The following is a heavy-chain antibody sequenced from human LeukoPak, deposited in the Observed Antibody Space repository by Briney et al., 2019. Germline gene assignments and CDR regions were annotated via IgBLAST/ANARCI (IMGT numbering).Heavy chain of an antibody. CDR3: ARVGVVVPAAWFDP. CDR1: GYNFGIFG. D-gene: IGHD2-2*01. Sequence: ASVKVSCKASGYNFGIFGISWVRQAPGQGLEWMGWISADNGNTNYAQNLQGRVTMTTDTSTSTAYMELRSLRSDSTAVYYCARVGVVVPAAWFDPWGQGTLVTVSS. J-gene: IGHJ5*02. CDR2: ISADNGNT. V-gene: IGHV1-18*01.